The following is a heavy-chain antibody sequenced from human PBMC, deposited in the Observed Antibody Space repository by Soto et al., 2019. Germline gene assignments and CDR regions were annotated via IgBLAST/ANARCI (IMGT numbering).Heavy chain of an antibody. Sequence: QVQLVESGGGVVQPGRSLRLSCVASGFTFSSYGMHWVRQAPGKGLEWVAVISYDGSNKYYADSVKGRFTISRDNSKNTLYLQMNSLRAEDTAVYYCAKDLASTVTPGQFFDYWGQGTLVTVSS. V-gene: IGHV3-30*18. CDR1: GFTFSSYG. CDR3: AKDLASTVTPGQFFDY. D-gene: IGHD4-17*01. J-gene: IGHJ4*02. CDR2: ISYDGSNK.